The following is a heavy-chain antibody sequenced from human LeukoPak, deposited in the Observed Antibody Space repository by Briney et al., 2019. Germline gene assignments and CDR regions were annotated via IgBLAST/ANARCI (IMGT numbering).Heavy chain of an antibody. CDR1: GYSPIELS. V-gene: IGHV1-24*01. D-gene: IGHD1-26*01. Sequence: ASVKVSCKVSGYSPIELSMHWVRQAPGKGLEWMGGFDPEDGETIYAQKFQGRVTMTEDTSADTAYMELSSLRSEDTAVYYCAISGSYYGWFVPWGQGTLVTVSS. CDR3: AISGSYYGWFVP. CDR2: FDPEDGET. J-gene: IGHJ5*02.